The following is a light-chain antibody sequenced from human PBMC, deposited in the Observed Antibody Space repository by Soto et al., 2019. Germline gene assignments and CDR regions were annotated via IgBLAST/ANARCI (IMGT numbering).Light chain of an antibody. J-gene: IGLJ1*01. CDR3: AAWDDSLNGPGA. CDR2: SNN. V-gene: IGLV1-44*01. CDR1: SSNIGINT. Sequence: QSVLTQPPSSSVTPGQRVTISCSGSSSNIGINTVNWYQQLPGTAPKLLIYSNNQRPSGVPDRFSGSKSGTSASLAISGLQSEDEADYYCAAWDDSLNGPGAFGTGTKVTXL.